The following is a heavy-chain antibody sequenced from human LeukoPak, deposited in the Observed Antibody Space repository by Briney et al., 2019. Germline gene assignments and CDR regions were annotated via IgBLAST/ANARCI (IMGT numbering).Heavy chain of an antibody. CDR3: ARDPGGYSVSGWFDP. V-gene: IGHV4-39*07. Sequence: SETLSLTCTVSGGSISSSSYYWGWIRQPPGKGLEWIGNIYYSGSTYYNPSLESRVTMSLDTSKNQFSLKLSSVTAADTAVYYCARDPGGYSVSGWFDPWGQGTLVTVSS. CDR2: IYYSGST. J-gene: IGHJ5*02. D-gene: IGHD2-21*01. CDR1: GGSISSSSYY.